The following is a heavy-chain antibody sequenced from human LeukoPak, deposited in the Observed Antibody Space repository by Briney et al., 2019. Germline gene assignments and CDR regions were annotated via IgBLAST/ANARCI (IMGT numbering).Heavy chain of an antibody. J-gene: IGHJ4*02. CDR2: IIPIFGTA. D-gene: IGHD3-3*01. V-gene: IGHV1-69*05. CDR3: ARESRAPNYDFWSGYRYYFDY. CDR1: GGTFSSYA. Sequence: ASVKVSCKASGGTFSSYAISWVRQAPGQGLEWMGRIIPIFGTASYAQKFQGRVTITTDESASTAYMELSSLRSEDTAVYYCARESRAPNYDFWSGYRYYFDYWGQGTLVTVSS.